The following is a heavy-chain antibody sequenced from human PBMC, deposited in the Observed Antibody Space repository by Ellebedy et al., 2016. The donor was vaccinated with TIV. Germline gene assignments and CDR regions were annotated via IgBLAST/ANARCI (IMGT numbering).Heavy chain of an antibody. J-gene: IGHJ4*02. D-gene: IGHD1-26*01. CDR3: ARGLHGGSYYSWPYGY. CDR2: ISSSSSYI. CDR1: GFTFSSYS. V-gene: IGHV3-21*01. Sequence: GESLKISCAASGFTFSSYSMNWVRQAPGKGLEWVSSISSSSSYIYYADSVKGRFTISRDNAKNSLYLQMNSLRAEDTAVYYCARGLHGGSYYSWPYGYWGQGTLVTVSS.